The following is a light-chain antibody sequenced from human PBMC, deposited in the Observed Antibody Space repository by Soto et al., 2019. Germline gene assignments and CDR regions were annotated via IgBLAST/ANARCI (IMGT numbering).Light chain of an antibody. V-gene: IGKV1-39*01. CDR3: QQAYGAPPT. CDR1: QSITTY. Sequence: DIQLIQSPSSLSASVGDRVTITCRASQSITTYLNWYQQTSGEAPKLLIYAAARLQTGVPSRFSGSGSGTDFTLTISSLQHEDFATYYCQQAYGAPPTFGQGTKVDIK. J-gene: IGKJ1*01. CDR2: AAA.